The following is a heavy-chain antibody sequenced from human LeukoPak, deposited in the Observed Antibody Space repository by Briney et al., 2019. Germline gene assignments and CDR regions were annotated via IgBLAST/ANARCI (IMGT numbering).Heavy chain of an antibody. V-gene: IGHV4-4*07. CDR2: IYTSGST. Sequence: KPSETLSLTCTVSGGSISSYYGSWIRQPAGKGLEWIGRIYTSGSTNYNPSLKSRVTMSVDTSKNQFSLKLSSVPAADTAVYYCARVSYCGGDCYLDYWGQGTLVTVSS. J-gene: IGHJ4*02. D-gene: IGHD2-21*02. CDR1: GGSISSYY. CDR3: ARVSYCGGDCYLDY.